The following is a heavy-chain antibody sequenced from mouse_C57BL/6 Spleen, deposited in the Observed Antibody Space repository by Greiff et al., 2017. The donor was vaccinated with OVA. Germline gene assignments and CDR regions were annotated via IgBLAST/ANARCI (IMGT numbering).Heavy chain of an antibody. V-gene: IGHV1-55*01. Sequence: QVHVKQPGAELVKPGASVKMSCKASGYTFTSYWITWVKQRPGQGLEWIGDIYPGSGSTNYNEKFKSKATLTVDTSSSTAYMQLSSLTSEDSAVYYCALGAYGNFDYWGQGTTLTVSS. CDR3: ALGAYGNFDY. D-gene: IGHD2-10*02. CDR1: GYTFTSYW. CDR2: IYPGSGST. J-gene: IGHJ2*01.